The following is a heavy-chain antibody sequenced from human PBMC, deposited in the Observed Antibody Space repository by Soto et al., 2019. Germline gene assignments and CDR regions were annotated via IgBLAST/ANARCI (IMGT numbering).Heavy chain of an antibody. D-gene: IGHD1-26*01. V-gene: IGHV1-2*02. CDR3: ARDLAKGGGSARFDY. J-gene: IGHJ4*02. Sequence: ASLKGSSEATGYALTGYYVQFLVQAAGQGLEWMGWINRKSGGTMYPQKFQGRVTMTWDTSISTAYMALTRLRSDDTAVYYCARDLAKGGGSARFDYWGQGTQAT. CDR2: INRKSGGT. CDR1: GYALTGYY.